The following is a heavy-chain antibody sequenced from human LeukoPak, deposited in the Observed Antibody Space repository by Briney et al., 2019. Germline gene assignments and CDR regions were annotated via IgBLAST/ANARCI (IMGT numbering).Heavy chain of an antibody. CDR3: ARMGKYYYDSSGYYTPFDY. Sequence: GASVKVSCKASGYTFTSYDINWVRQATGQGLEWMGWINPNRGNTGYAQKFQGTVTMTRNTSISTAYMELSSLRSEDTAVYYCARMGKYYYDSSGYYTPFDYWGQGSLVTVSS. V-gene: IGHV1-8*01. D-gene: IGHD3-22*01. J-gene: IGHJ4*02. CDR1: GYTFTSYD. CDR2: INPNRGNT.